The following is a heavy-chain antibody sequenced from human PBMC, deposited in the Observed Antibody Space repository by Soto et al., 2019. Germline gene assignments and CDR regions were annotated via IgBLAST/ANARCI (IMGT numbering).Heavy chain of an antibody. D-gene: IGHD3-22*01. CDR1: GFTFDDYA. V-gene: IGHV3-9*01. Sequence: GGSMRLSCVASGFTFDDYAIHWVRQTPGKGLEWVSGLTWNGEVLGYADSVKGRFTISRDNAKNSLYLEMNSLRPEDTALYYCVKDSESSGYLTHLDYWGQGTLVTVSS. J-gene: IGHJ4*02. CDR2: LTWNGEVL. CDR3: VKDSESSGYLTHLDY.